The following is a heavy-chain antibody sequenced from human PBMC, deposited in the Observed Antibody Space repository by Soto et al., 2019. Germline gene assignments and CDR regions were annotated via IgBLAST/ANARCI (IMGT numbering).Heavy chain of an antibody. V-gene: IGHV4-59*08. J-gene: IGHJ4*02. CDR1: GGSISGYY. CDR3: ARHPGYNWYYFDY. CDR2: IYYSGST. D-gene: IGHD1-1*01. Sequence: PSETLSLTCTVSGGSISGYYWSWIRQPPGKGLEWIGYIYYSGSTSYNPSLKSRVTISVDTSKNQFSLKLSSVTAADTAVYFCARHPGYNWYYFDYWGQGTLVTVSS.